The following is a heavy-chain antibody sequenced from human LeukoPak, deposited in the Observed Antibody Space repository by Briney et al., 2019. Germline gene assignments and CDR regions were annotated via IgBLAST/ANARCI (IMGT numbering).Heavy chain of an antibody. CDR1: GGSINSGTYY. D-gene: IGHD6-19*01. V-gene: IGHV4-39*01. J-gene: IGHJ4*02. Sequence: SETLSLTCTVSGGSINSGTYYWGWIRQPPGKALEWIGSIYYSGSTYYNPSLKSRVTITVDTSKNQFSLKLSSVTATDTAVYFCARSGSGRLLDYWGQGTLVTVSS. CDR3: ARSGSGRLLDY. CDR2: IYYSGST.